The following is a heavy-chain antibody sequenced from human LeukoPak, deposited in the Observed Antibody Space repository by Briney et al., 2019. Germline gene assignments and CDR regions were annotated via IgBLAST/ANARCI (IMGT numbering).Heavy chain of an antibody. V-gene: IGHV3-21*01. D-gene: IGHD3-16*01. CDR1: GFTFRSYS. CDR3: ARDPSSMIWYFDL. J-gene: IGHJ2*01. CDR2: ISSTSSYK. Sequence: PGGSLRLSCAASGFTFRSYSVNWVRQAPGKGLEWVSSISSTSSYKYYADSVKGRFTISRDHAKNSLDLQMNSLRDEDTAVYYCARDPSSMIWYFDLWGRGTLVTVSS.